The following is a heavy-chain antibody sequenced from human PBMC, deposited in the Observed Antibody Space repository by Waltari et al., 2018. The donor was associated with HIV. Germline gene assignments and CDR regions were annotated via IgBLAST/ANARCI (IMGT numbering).Heavy chain of an antibody. J-gene: IGHJ4*02. CDR3: ARDVAGRGGY. CDR1: GFTFSSYW. D-gene: IGHD3-3*01. Sequence: EVQLVESGGDLVQPGGSLRLYCAASGFTFSSYWMHWVRQAPGKGLVWVSRIDTDGSTTTYADSVKGRFTISRDNAKNILYLQMNSLRVEDTAVYYCARDVAGRGGYWGQGTLVSVSS. V-gene: IGHV3-74*01. CDR2: IDTDGSTT.